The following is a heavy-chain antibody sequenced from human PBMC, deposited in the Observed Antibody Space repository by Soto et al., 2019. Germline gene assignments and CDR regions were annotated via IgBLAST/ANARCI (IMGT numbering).Heavy chain of an antibody. J-gene: IGHJ4*02. CDR2: IYYSGST. D-gene: IGHD3-22*01. V-gene: IGHV4-39*01. CDR1: GGSISSGGYY. CDR3: ARQIYDSSGYYYAY. Sequence: PSETLSLTCTVSGGSISSGGYYWSWIRQHPGKGLEWIGYIYYSGSTYYNPSLKSRVTISVDKSKSQLFLKLSSVTAPDTAVYYCARQIYDSSGYYYAYWGQGTLVTVSS.